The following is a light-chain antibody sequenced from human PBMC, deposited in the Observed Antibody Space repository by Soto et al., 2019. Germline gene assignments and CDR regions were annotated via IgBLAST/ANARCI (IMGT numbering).Light chain of an antibody. CDR1: SSNIGAGYD. J-gene: IGLJ2*01. V-gene: IGLV1-40*01. Sequence: QSVLTQPTSVSGAPGQRVTISCTGSSSNIGAGYDVHWYQQLPGTAPKLLIYGNSNRPSGVPDRFSGYKSGTSASLAITGLQAEDEADYYCQSYDSSLSGSHVVFGGGTKLTVL. CDR2: GNS. CDR3: QSYDSSLSGSHVV.